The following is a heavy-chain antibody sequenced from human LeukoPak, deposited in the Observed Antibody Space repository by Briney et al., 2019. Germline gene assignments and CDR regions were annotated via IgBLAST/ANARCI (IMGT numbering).Heavy chain of an antibody. CDR3: ARGLTVTQYYFDY. CDR2: INHSGST. J-gene: IGHJ4*02. D-gene: IGHD4-17*01. V-gene: IGHV4-34*01. Sequence: SETLSLTCTVSGGSFSGYYWSWIRQPPGKGLEWIGEINHSGSTNYNPSLKSRVTISVDTSKNRFSLKLSSVTAADTAVYYCARGLTVTQYYFDYWGQGTLVTVSS. CDR1: GGSFSGYY.